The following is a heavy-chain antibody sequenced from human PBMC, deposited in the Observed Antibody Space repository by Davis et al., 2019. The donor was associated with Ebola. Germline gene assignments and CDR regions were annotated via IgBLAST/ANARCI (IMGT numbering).Heavy chain of an antibody. CDR2: IYTSGST. Sequence: SETLSLTCTVSGGSISSGGYYWSWIRQPAGKGLEWIGRIYTSGSTNYHPSLKSRVTISVDKSKNQFSLKLSSVTAADTAVYYCAREDGWAILRFFDRGYNVWGKGTTVTVSS. V-gene: IGHV4-61*02. J-gene: IGHJ6*04. CDR3: AREDGWAILRFFDRGYNV. CDR1: GGSISSGGYY. D-gene: IGHD3-9*01.